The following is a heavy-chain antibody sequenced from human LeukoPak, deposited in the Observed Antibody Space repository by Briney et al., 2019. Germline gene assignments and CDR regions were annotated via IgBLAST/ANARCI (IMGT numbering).Heavy chain of an antibody. CDR1: GGSISSYY. CDR3: ARGSANCSSTSCYSFSFYYYMDV. CDR2: IYTSGST. J-gene: IGHJ6*03. Sequence: SETLSLTCTVSGGSISSYYWSWIRQPAGKGLEWIGRIYTSGSTNHNPSLKSRVTMSVDTSKNQFSLKLSSVTAADTAVYYCARGSANCSSTSCYSFSFYYYMDVWGKGTTVTVSS. D-gene: IGHD2-2*01. V-gene: IGHV4-4*07.